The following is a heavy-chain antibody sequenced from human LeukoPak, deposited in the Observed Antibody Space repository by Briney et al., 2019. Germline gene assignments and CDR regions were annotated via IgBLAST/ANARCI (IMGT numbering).Heavy chain of an antibody. CDR3: SAPAGIIG. Sequence: GGSLRPSCAASGFTFSSYWMHWVRQAPAKGLVWVSRVNNDGSTTSYADSVRGRFTISRDNTKNTLYLQMNSPRAEDTSVYLCSAPAGIIGWGQGTLVTVSS. J-gene: IGHJ4*02. V-gene: IGHV3-74*01. CDR1: GFTFSSYW. CDR2: VNNDGSTT. D-gene: IGHD6-13*01.